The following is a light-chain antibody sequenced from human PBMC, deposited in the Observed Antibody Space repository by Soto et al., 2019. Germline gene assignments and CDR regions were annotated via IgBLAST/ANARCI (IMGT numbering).Light chain of an antibody. J-gene: IGKJ2*01. Sequence: DIVLTQSPGTLSLSPGDRATLSCRASQGVSTNYVAWYQQKPGQSPRLLIYGASSRAAGIPDRFSGSGSGTDFTLTISRVEPEDFAVFYCHQYGHSPYTFGQGTKLESK. CDR3: HQYGHSPYT. CDR2: GAS. CDR1: QGVSTNY. V-gene: IGKV3-20*01.